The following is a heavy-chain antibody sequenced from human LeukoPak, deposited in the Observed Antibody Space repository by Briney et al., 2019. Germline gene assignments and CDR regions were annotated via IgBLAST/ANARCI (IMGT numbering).Heavy chain of an antibody. Sequence: PGGSLRLSCAASGFTFSSCGMHWVRQAPGKGLEWVSFIQYDGSSKYSTDPVKGRFTISRDNSKSTLYLQINSLRAEDTAVYYCAKDFGSGSYGFDPWGQGTLVTVSS. D-gene: IGHD1-26*01. J-gene: IGHJ5*02. CDR3: AKDFGSGSYGFDP. V-gene: IGHV3-30*02. CDR2: IQYDGSSK. CDR1: GFTFSSCG.